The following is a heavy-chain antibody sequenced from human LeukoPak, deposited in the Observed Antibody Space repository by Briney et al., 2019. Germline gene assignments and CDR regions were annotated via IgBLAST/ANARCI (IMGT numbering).Heavy chain of an antibody. V-gene: IGHV3-74*01. J-gene: IGHJ6*03. Sequence: GGSLRLSCAASGFTFSSYWMHWVRQAPGKGLVWVSRINSDGSSTSYADSVKGRFTISRDNAKNTLYLQMNSPRAEDTAVYYCARGYGSGSYGYYYMDVWGKGTTVTISS. D-gene: IGHD3-10*01. CDR2: INSDGSST. CDR3: ARGYGSGSYGYYYMDV. CDR1: GFTFSSYW.